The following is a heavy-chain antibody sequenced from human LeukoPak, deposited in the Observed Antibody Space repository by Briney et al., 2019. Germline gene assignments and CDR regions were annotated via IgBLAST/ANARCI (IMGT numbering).Heavy chain of an antibody. CDR2: FDPEDGET. J-gene: IGHJ3*02. CDR3: ATAPNHAHAFDI. V-gene: IGHV1-24*01. D-gene: IGHD1-14*01. CDR1: GYTLTELS. Sequence: ASVKVSCKVSGYTLTELSMHWVRQAPGKGLEWMGGFDPEDGETIYAQKFQGRVTMTEDTSTDTAYMELSSLRSEDTAVYYCATAPNHAHAFDIWGQGTMVTVSS.